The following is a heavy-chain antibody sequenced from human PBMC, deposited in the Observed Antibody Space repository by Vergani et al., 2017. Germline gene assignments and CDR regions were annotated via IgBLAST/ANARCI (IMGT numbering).Heavy chain of an antibody. J-gene: IGHJ4*02. D-gene: IGHD3-22*01. CDR3: ATGDPYYDSSGYYY. V-gene: IGHV1-24*01. Sequence: QVQLVQSGAEVKKPGASVKVSCKVSGYILTELSMHWVRQAPGKGLEWMGGFDPEHGETIYAQKFQGRVTMTEDTSTETAYMELSSLRSEDTAVYYCATGDPYYDSSGYYYWGQGTLVTVSS. CDR2: FDPEHGET. CDR1: GYILTELS.